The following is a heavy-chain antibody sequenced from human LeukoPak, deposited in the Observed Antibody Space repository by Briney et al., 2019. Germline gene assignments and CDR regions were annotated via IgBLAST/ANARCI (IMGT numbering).Heavy chain of an antibody. CDR3: ARSGDYDFWSGYSLDYYGMDV. D-gene: IGHD3-3*01. Sequence: PGGSLRLSCAASGFTFSSYAMSWVRQAPGKGLEWVSAISGSGGSTYYADSVKGRFTISRDNSKNTLYLQMNSLRAEDTAVYYCARSGDYDFWSGYSLDYYGMDVWGQGTTVTVSS. J-gene: IGHJ6*02. CDR2: ISGSGGST. CDR1: GFTFSSYA. V-gene: IGHV3-23*01.